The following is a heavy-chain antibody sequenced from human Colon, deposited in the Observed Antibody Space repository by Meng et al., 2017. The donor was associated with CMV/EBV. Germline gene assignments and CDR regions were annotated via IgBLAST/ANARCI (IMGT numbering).Heavy chain of an antibody. Sequence: VQLWRCGAEVTELGASVLVSCSSSGYTFTSYGINWGRQAPGQGLEWMGWISGSTGYTNRSQKFQGRVTMTTDTSTSTAYSALTSLTSNDTAVYYCARGRPNWSGVLDYWGQGTLVTVSS. CDR1: GYTFTSYG. CDR2: ISGSTGYT. V-gene: IGHV1-18*01. D-gene: IGHD1-1*01. J-gene: IGHJ4*02. CDR3: ARGRPNWSGVLDY.